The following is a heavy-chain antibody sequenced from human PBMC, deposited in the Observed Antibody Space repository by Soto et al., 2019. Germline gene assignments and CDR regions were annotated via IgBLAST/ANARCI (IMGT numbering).Heavy chain of an antibody. CDR3: ARGLHSLFDY. J-gene: IGHJ4*02. CDR2: IWYDGNNK. V-gene: IGHV3-33*01. Sequence: QVQLVESGGGVARLGGPLILSGPALGFPFSNYGMTWVRQAPGKGLEWVAVIWYDGNNKYYAASVKARFTISRDNSNNTLYVQMTSLRAEDTAVYYCARGLHSLFDYWGQGTLVTVSS. CDR1: GFPFSNYG. D-gene: IGHD2-21*01.